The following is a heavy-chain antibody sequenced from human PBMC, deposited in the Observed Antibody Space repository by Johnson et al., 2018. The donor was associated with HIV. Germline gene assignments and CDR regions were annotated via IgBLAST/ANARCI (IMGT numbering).Heavy chain of an antibody. D-gene: IGHD2-15*01. CDR1: GFTFSNAW. CDR3: TTDREYCSGGSCYLNAFDI. V-gene: IGHV3-15*01. J-gene: IGHJ3*02. Sequence: MQLVESGGGLVQPGGSLRLSCAASGFTFSNAWMSWVRQAPGKGLEWVGRIKSKTDGGTTDYAAPVKGRFTISRDDSKHTLYLQMNSLKTEDTAVYYCTTDREYCSGGSCYLNAFDIWGQGTMVTVSS. CDR2: IKSKTDGGTT.